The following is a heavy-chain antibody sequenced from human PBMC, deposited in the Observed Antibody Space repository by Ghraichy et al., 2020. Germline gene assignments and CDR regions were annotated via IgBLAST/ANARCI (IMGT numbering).Heavy chain of an antibody. D-gene: IGHD1-26*01. CDR1: GFTFSSYS. Sequence: SCAASGFTFSSYSMKWVRQAPGKGLEWVSSISSSGSYIYYAESAKGRFTISRDNAKNSLYLQMNSLRAEDPAVYYCARVRYSGSYYFDSWGQGTLVTVSS. CDR3: ARVRYSGSYYFDS. CDR2: ISSSGSYI. J-gene: IGHJ4*02. V-gene: IGHV3-21*01.